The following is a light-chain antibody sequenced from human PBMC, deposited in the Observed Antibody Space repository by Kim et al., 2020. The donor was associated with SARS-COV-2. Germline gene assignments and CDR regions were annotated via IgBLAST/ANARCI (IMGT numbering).Light chain of an antibody. V-gene: IGLV3-1*01. CDR1: KLGDKY. CDR2: QHD. Sequence: SYELTQPPSVSVSPGQTARITCSGDKLGDKYAFWYQRKPGQSPVLVMFQHDKRPSGISQRFSGSNSGNTAILTISGTRTIDEADYYCQAWDSSAAVFGGGTQLTVL. CDR3: QAWDSSAAV. J-gene: IGLJ2*01.